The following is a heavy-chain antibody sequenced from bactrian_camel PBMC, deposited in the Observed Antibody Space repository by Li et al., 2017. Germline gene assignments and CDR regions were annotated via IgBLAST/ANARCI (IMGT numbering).Heavy chain of an antibody. V-gene: IGHV3S42*01. CDR2: INRDVSST. Sequence: DVQLVESGGGLAQPGGSLRLSCGTSGFTFSTYPMSWVRQAPGKGLEWVSGINRDVSSTTYVATVKGRFTISKENAKNMLWLQMNSLKPEDTAVYYCAAGLTNDNGRWFSVIGFYWGQGTQVTVS. D-gene: IGHD5*01. J-gene: IGHJ4*01. CDR1: GFTFSTYP. CDR3: AAGLTNDNGRWFSVIGFY.